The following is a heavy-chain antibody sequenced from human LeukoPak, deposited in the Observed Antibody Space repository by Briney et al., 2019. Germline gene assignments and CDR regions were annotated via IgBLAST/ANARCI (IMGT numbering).Heavy chain of an antibody. CDR1: GFTFNSYS. CDR2: TSSISSYI. CDR3: AREEYSTSFDY. V-gene: IGHV3-21*01. D-gene: IGHD6-6*01. J-gene: IGHJ4*02. Sequence: GGSLRLSCAASGFTFNSYSMNWVRQAPGKGLEWVSFTSSISSYIYYADSVKGRFTISRDNAKNSLYLQMNTLRAEDTAVYYCAREEYSTSFDYWGQGTLVTVSP.